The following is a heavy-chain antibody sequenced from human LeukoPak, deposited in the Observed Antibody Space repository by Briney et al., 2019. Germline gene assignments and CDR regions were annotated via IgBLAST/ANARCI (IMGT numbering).Heavy chain of an antibody. Sequence: ASVKVSCKASGYTFTSYGISWVRQAPGQGLEWMGWISAYNGNTNYAQKLQGRVTMTRDTSISTAYMELSRLRSDDTAVYYCARDTTVTPFDYWGQGTLVTVSS. CDR1: GYTFTSYG. D-gene: IGHD4-17*01. V-gene: IGHV1-18*01. J-gene: IGHJ4*02. CDR3: ARDTTVTPFDY. CDR2: ISAYNGNT.